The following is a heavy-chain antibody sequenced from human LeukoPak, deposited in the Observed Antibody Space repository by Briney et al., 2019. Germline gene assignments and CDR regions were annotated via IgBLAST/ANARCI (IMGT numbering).Heavy chain of an antibody. Sequence: GASVKVSCKASGYTFTGYYMHWVRQTPGQGLEWMGWINPNSGGTNYAQKFQGRVTMTRDTSISTAYMELSRLRSDDTAVYYCARGGEVVIQPDFDYWGQGTLVTVSS. CDR3: ARGGEVVIQPDFDY. CDR2: INPNSGGT. D-gene: IGHD3-22*01. V-gene: IGHV1-2*02. CDR1: GYTFTGYY. J-gene: IGHJ4*02.